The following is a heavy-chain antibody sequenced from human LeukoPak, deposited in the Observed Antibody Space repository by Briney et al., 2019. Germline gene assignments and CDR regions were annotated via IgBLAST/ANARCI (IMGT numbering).Heavy chain of an antibody. J-gene: IGHJ3*02. V-gene: IGHV1-8*01. D-gene: IGHD6-19*01. CDR1: GYTFTSYD. Sequence: GASVKVSCKASGYTFTSYDINWVRQATGQGLEWIGWMNPNSGNTGYAQKFQGRVTMTRNTSISTAYMELSSLRSEDTAVYYCARGYRYSSGWYDAFDIWGQGTMVTVSS. CDR3: ARGYRYSSGWYDAFDI. CDR2: MNPNSGNT.